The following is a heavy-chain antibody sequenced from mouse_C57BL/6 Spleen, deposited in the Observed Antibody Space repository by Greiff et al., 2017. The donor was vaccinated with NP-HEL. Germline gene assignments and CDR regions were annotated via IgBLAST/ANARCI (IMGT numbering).Heavy chain of an antibody. V-gene: IGHV1-82*01. Sequence: VQLQESGPELVKPGASVKISCKASGYAFSSSWMNWVKQRPGKGLEWIGRIYPGDGDTNYNGKFKGKATLTADKSSSTAYMQLSSLTSEDSAVYFCARMDYGSTLFAYWGQGTLVTVSA. J-gene: IGHJ3*01. CDR1: GYAFSSSW. CDR3: ARMDYGSTLFAY. D-gene: IGHD1-1*01. CDR2: IYPGDGDT.